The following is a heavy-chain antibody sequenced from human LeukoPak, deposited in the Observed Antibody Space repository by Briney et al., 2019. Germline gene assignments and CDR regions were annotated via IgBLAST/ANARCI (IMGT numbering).Heavy chain of an antibody. D-gene: IGHD4-17*01. CDR2: INSGGSST. Sequence: PGGSLRLSCAASGFTFNNYWMHWVRRAPGKGLVWVSRINSGGSSTSYADSVKGRFTISRDNAKNTLYLQMNSLRVEDTAVYYCARASPASYGDFDIWGQGTMVTVSS. CDR1: GFTFNNYW. CDR3: ARASPASYGDFDI. J-gene: IGHJ3*02. V-gene: IGHV3-74*01.